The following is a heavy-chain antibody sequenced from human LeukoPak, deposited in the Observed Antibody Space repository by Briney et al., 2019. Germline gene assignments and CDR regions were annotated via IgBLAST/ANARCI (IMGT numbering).Heavy chain of an antibody. D-gene: IGHD3-22*01. CDR1: GFTFGSYS. CDR2: ISSSSSYI. Sequence: GGSLRLSCAASGFTFGSYSMNWVRQAPGKGLEWVSSISSSSSYIYYADSVKGRFTISRDNAKNSLYLQMNSLRAEDTAVYYCARGRYYYDSSGYSNNWFDPWGQGTLVTVSS. CDR3: ARGRYYYDSSGYSNNWFDP. J-gene: IGHJ5*02. V-gene: IGHV3-21*04.